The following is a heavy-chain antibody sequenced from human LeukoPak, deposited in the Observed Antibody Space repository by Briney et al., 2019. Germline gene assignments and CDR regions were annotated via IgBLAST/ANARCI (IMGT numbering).Heavy chain of an antibody. CDR2: ISYDGSNK. CDR3: AKDRGEQWLVTSFDY. V-gene: IGHV3-30*18. Sequence: GGSLRLSCAASGFTFSSYGIRWVRQAPGKGLEWVAVISYDGSNKYYVDSVKGRFAISRDNSKNTLYLQMNSLRDEDTAVYYCAKDRGEQWLVTSFDYWGQGTLVTVSS. D-gene: IGHD6-19*01. CDR1: GFTFSSYG. J-gene: IGHJ4*02.